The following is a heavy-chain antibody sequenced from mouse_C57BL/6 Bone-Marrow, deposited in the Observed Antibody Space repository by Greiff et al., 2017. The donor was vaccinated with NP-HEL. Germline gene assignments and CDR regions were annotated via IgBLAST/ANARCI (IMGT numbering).Heavy chain of an antibody. D-gene: IGHD1-2*01. CDR2: IDPSDSET. V-gene: IGHV1-52*01. Sequence: QVQLQQPGAELVRPGSSVKLSCKASGYTFTSYWMHWVKQRPIQGLEWIGNIDPSDSETHYNQKFKDKATLTVDKSSSTANMQHSSLTSDDSAVYYCARSRPDAMDYWGQGTSVTVSS. CDR3: ARSRPDAMDY. J-gene: IGHJ4*01. CDR1: GYTFTSYW.